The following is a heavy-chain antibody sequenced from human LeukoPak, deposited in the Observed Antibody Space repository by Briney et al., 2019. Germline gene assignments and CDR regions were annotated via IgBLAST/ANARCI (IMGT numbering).Heavy chain of an antibody. CDR1: GFTFSNFG. J-gene: IGHJ3*02. Sequence: GGSLRLSCAASGFTFSNFGMNWVRQAPGKGLEWVANIKQDGSEKYYVDSVKGRFTISRDNAKNSLYLQMNSLRAEDTAVYCCARRFIAVAGSDAFDIWGQGTMVTVSS. CDR2: IKQDGSEK. D-gene: IGHD6-19*01. V-gene: IGHV3-7*01. CDR3: ARRFIAVAGSDAFDI.